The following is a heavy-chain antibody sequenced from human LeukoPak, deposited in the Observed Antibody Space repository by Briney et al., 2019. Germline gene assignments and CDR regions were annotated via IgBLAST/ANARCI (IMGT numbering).Heavy chain of an antibody. D-gene: IGHD3-22*01. CDR2: ISYDGSNK. CDR1: GFTFSSYG. V-gene: IGHV3-30*18. J-gene: IGHJ4*02. Sequence: PGGSLRLSCAASGFTFSSYGMHWVRQAPGKGLDWVAVISYDGSNKYYADSVKGRFTISRDNSKNTLYLQMNSLRAEDTAVYYCAKDFGYYDSSGYYYPHGGDYWGRGTLVTVSS. CDR3: AKDFGYYDSSGYYYPHGGDY.